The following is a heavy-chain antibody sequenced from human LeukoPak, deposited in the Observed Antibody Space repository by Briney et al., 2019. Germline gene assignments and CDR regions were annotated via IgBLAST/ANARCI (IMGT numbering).Heavy chain of an antibody. D-gene: IGHD3-3*01. J-gene: IGHJ6*03. Sequence: PSETLSLTCAVYGGSFSGYYWSWIRQPPGKGLEWIGEINHSGSTNYNPSLKSRVTISVDTSKNQFSLKLSSVTAADTAVYYCAREYGYYDFWSGYFSHYYYYMDVWGKGTTVTVSS. CDR1: GGSFSGYY. CDR2: INHSGST. V-gene: IGHV4-34*01. CDR3: AREYGYYDFWSGYFSHYYYYMDV.